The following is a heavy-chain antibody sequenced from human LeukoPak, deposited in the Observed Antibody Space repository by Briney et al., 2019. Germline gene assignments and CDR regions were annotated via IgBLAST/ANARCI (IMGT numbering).Heavy chain of an antibody. J-gene: IGHJ5*02. CDR1: GYTFTGYY. V-gene: IGHV1-2*02. CDR3: AGRRGITTSRKWFDP. Sequence: GASVKVSCKASGYTFTGYYMHWVRQAPGPGLEWTGWIIPNSVGTNNTQNFQGRVTMTKDTTIRTACMQRSRVRSDTTAVYCCAGRRGITTSRKWFDPWGQGTLVTVSS. CDR2: IIPNSVGT. D-gene: IGHD1-14*01.